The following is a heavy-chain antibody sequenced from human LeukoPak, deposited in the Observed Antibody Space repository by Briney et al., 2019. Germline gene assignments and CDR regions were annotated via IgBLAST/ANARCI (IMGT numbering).Heavy chain of an antibody. D-gene: IGHD3-22*01. CDR1: GYTFTGYY. CDR3: ARVMVGPEDSRGYQPFDY. CDR2: INPNSGGT. Sequence: GASVKVSCKASGYTFTGYYMHWVRQAPGQGLEWMGWINPNSGGTNYAQKFQGRVTMTRDTSISTAYMELSRLRSDDTAVYYCARVMVGPEDSRGYQPFDYWGQGTLVTVSS. J-gene: IGHJ4*02. V-gene: IGHV1-2*02.